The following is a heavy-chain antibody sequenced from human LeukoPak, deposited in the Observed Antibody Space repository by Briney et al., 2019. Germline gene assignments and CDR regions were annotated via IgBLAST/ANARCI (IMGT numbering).Heavy chain of an antibody. CDR1: EFTFDDYA. D-gene: IGHD3-22*01. V-gene: IGHV3-9*01. J-gene: IGHJ4*02. CDR2: ISWNSGSI. Sequence: PGGSLRLSCAASEFTFDDYAMHWVRQAPGKGLEWVSGISWNSGSIGYADSVKGRFTISRDNAKNSLYLQMNSLRAEDTALYYCAKLAGRPNYYDSSGPRDYWGQGTLVTVSS. CDR3: AKLAGRPNYYDSSGPRDY.